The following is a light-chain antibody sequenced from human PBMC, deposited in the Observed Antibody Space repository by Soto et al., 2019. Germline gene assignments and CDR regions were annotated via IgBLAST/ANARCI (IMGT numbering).Light chain of an antibody. V-gene: IGKV3-20*01. CDR1: QSVSSAY. J-gene: IGKJ1*01. CDR2: AAS. Sequence: EIVLTQSPGTLSLSPGARATLSCRASQSVSSAYLAWYQHKPGQPPTLLIYAASSRVTGIPDRFSGSGSWTALTLTISGLEPEHFAEYCCQQYGSSATWAVGQGTKVESK. CDR3: QQYGSSATWA.